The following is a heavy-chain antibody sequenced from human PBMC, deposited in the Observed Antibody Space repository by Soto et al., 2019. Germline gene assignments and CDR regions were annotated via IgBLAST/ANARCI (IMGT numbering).Heavy chain of an antibody. V-gene: IGHV3-23*01. CDR1: GFTFSSYA. J-gene: IGHJ6*02. D-gene: IGHD1-26*01. CDR3: AKEEVAAVYYYYYGMDV. CDR2: ISGSGGST. Sequence: EVQLLESGGGLVQPGGSLRLSCAASGFTFSSYAMSWVRQAPGKGLECVSAISGSGGSTYYADSVKGRFTISRDNSKNTLYLPMNSLRAEDTAVYDCAKEEVAAVYYYYYGMDVWGQGTTVTVSS.